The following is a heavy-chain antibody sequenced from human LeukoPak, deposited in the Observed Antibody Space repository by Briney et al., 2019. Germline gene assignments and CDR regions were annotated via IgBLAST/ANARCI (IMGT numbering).Heavy chain of an antibody. CDR2: IHPEGNEK. Sequence: GGSLRLSCAVSGFTFSNFWMSWVRQAPGRGLEWVANIHPEGNEKYHVESVKGRFAISRDNARNSLFLQMNGLRVEDTAIYYCARGDSFSGDHWGQGTLATVSS. CDR3: ARGDSFSGDH. CDR1: GFTFSNFW. J-gene: IGHJ4*02. V-gene: IGHV3-7*04. D-gene: IGHD2-15*01.